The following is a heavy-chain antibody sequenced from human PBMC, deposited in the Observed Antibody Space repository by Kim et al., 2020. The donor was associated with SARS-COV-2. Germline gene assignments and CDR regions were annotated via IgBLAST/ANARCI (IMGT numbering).Heavy chain of an antibody. D-gene: IGHD2-15*01. CDR2: ISSSSSYI. CDR1: GFTFSSYS. J-gene: IGHJ6*02. CDR3: ARQWECSGGSCYGAYYYYGMDV. Sequence: GGSLRLSCAASGFTFSSYSMNWVRQAPGKGLEWVSSISSSSSYIYYADSVKGRFTISRDNAKNSLYLQMNSLRAEDTAVYYCARQWECSGGSCYGAYYYYGMDVWGQGTTVTVSS. V-gene: IGHV3-21*01.